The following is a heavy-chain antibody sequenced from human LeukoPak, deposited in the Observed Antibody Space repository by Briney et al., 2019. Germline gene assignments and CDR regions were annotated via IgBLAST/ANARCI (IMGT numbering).Heavy chain of an antibody. CDR1: GFTFSSYW. Sequence: PGGSLRLSCTAPGFTFSSYWMSWVRQAPGKGLEWVSSITASSTAIYSADSVKGRFTISRDNAKNFLYLQMNSLRAEDTAVYYCARTYYDILTGYNPYFDYWGQGILVTVSS. CDR3: ARTYYDILTGYNPYFDY. J-gene: IGHJ4*02. CDR2: ITASSTAI. D-gene: IGHD3-9*01. V-gene: IGHV3-21*01.